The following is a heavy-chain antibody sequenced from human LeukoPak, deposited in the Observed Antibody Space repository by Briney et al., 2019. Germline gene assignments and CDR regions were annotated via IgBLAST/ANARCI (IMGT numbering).Heavy chain of an antibody. Sequence: GGSLRLSCAASGFTFSNAWMSWVRQAPGKGLEWVGRIKSKTDGGTTDYAAPVKGRFTISRDDSKNTLYLQMNSLKTEDTAVYYCTTGENYYGSAPEDYWGQGTLVTVSS. D-gene: IGHD3-10*01. J-gene: IGHJ4*02. CDR1: GFTFSNAW. CDR2: IKSKTDGGTT. V-gene: IGHV3-15*01. CDR3: TTGENYYGSAPEDY.